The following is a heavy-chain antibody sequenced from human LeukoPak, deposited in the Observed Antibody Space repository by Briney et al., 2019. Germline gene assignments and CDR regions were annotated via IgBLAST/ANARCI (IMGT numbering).Heavy chain of an antibody. V-gene: IGHV3-72*01. Sequence: GGSLRLSCAASGFTLSDHYIDWVRQAPGKGLEWVGRSRNKANSFTTEYAAPVKGRFTISRDNSKNSLYLQMNSLKTEETAVYYCATSSGRSVFDYWDQGTLVAVSS. D-gene: IGHD1-26*01. CDR1: GFTLSDHY. J-gene: IGHJ4*02. CDR2: SRNKANSFTT. CDR3: ATSSGRSVFDY.